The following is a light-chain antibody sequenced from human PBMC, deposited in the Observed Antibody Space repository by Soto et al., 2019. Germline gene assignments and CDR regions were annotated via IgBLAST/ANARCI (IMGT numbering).Light chain of an antibody. J-gene: IGLJ1*01. CDR1: SSDVGTSNY. Sequence: QSVLTRPPSASGSPGQSVTISCTGTSSDVGTSNYVSWYQQHPGKAPKLMIYEVTKRPSGVPDRFSGSKSGNTASLTVSGLQADDEADYYCSSRSGTDILYVFGTGTKLTVL. V-gene: IGLV2-8*01. CDR3: SSRSGTDILYV. CDR2: EVT.